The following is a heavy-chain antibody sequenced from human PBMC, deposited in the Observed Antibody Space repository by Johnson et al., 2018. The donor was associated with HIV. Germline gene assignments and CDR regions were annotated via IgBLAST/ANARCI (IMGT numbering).Heavy chain of an antibody. CDR2: INWNGGSP. Sequence: VQLVESGGGAVRPGGSLRLSCVVSGFTFEDYGMSWVRQAPGKGLEWVSAINWNGGSPTYADSVKGRFIISRDNAKNSLYLQMNSLRAEDTAVYYCARALLIAARPVGAFDIWCQGTMVTVSS. CDR1: GFTFEDYG. V-gene: IGHV3-20*04. CDR3: ARALLIAARPVGAFDI. D-gene: IGHD6-6*01. J-gene: IGHJ3*02.